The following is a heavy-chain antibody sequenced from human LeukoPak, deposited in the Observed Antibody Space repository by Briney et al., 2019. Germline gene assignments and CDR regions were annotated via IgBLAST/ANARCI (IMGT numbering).Heavy chain of an antibody. D-gene: IGHD3-10*01. CDR1: GFTFSNAW. V-gene: IGHV3-48*04. CDR3: VRDRYYSLDY. Sequence: PGGSLRLSCAASGFTFSNAWMSWVRQAPGKGLEWVSYISSSSSTIYYADSVKGRFTISRDNAKNTLYLQINSLRAEDTAVYYCVRDRYYSLDYWGQGTLVTVSS. J-gene: IGHJ4*02. CDR2: ISSSSSTI.